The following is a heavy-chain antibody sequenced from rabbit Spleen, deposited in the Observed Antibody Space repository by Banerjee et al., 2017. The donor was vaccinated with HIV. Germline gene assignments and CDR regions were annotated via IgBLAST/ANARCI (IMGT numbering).Heavy chain of an antibody. D-gene: IGHD1-1*01. J-gene: IGHJ4*01. Sequence: QEQLEESGGDLVKPGASLTLTCTASGFTISSSYWISWVRQAPGKGLEWIGCIGTSSGNTVYASWAKGRFTISKTSSTTVTLQMTSLTAADTATYFCARDLVAVIGWNFSLWGPGTLVTVS. CDR3: ARDLVAVIGWNFSL. V-gene: IGHV1S45*01. CDR1: GFTISSSYW. CDR2: IGTSSGNT.